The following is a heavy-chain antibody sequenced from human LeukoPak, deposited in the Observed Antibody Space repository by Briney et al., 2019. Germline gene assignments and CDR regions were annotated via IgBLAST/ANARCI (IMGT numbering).Heavy chain of an antibody. V-gene: IGHV4-34*01. J-gene: IGHJ6*02. CDR1: SGSFSGYY. Sequence: PSETLSLTCAVYSGSFSGYYWSWIRQPPGKGLEWIGEINHSGSTNYNPSLKSRVTISVDTSKNQLSLKLSSVTAADTAVYYCARKGAAAGPPYYYYYGMDVWGQGTTVTVSS. CDR2: INHSGST. D-gene: IGHD6-13*01. CDR3: ARKGAAAGPPYYYYYGMDV.